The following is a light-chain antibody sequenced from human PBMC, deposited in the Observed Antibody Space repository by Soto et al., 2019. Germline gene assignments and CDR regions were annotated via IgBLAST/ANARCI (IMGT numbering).Light chain of an antibody. V-gene: IGKV3-11*01. CDR1: QSVSSY. CDR2: DAS. J-gene: IGKJ5*01. Sequence: IVLTQSPAPLSFSPGETANLSCRASQSVSSYLAWYQQKPGQAPRLLIYDASNRATGIPARFSGSGSGTDFTLTISSLEPEDFAVYYCQQRSNWPPTFGQGTRLEVK. CDR3: QQRSNWPPT.